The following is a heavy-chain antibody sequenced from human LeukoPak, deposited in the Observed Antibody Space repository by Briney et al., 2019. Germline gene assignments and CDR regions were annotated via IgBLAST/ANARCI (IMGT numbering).Heavy chain of an antibody. CDR2: VYYRGTT. Sequence: PSETLSLTCTISGGSISSYYWSRIRQPPGKGLEWIGYVYYRGTTNYNPSLKSRVTISVDTSKNQFSLNLNSVTAADTAVYYCARFLPGAFDIWGQGTMVTVSS. V-gene: IGHV4-59*01. CDR3: ARFLPGAFDI. D-gene: IGHD2/OR15-2a*01. J-gene: IGHJ3*02. CDR1: GGSISSYY.